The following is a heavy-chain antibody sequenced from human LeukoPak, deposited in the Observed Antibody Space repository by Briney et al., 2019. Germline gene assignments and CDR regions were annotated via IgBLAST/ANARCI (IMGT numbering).Heavy chain of an antibody. Sequence: PGGSLRLSCAASGFTFSDYYMSWIRQAPGKGLEWVSYISSSGSTIYYADSVKGRFTIPRDNAKNSLYLQMNSLRAEDTAVYYCARAYYDSSGPSLYYYYYMDVWGKGTTVTVSS. V-gene: IGHV3-11*04. CDR1: GFTFSDYY. CDR2: ISSSGSTI. D-gene: IGHD3-22*01. J-gene: IGHJ6*03. CDR3: ARAYYDSSGPSLYYYYYMDV.